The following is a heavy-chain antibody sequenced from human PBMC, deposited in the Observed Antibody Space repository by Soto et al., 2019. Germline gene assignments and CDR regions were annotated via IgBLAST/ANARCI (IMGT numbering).Heavy chain of an antibody. CDR1: AGTFSSYT. D-gene: IGHD3-22*01. J-gene: IGHJ5*02. CDR2: IIPIVGTA. V-gene: IGHV1-69*13. Sequence: SPVKFSCKASAGTFSSYTSSWVRQAPGGGVEWMGGIIPIVGTANYAQKFQGRVTITADESTSTAYMELSSLRSDDTAVYYCARDTDIIITMIVVVRGATFDPWGQAILVTAS. CDR3: ARDTDIIITMIVVVRGATFDP.